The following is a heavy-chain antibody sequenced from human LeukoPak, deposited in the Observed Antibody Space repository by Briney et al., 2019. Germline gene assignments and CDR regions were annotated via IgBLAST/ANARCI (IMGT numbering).Heavy chain of an antibody. CDR3: ARDTDRQLVHFDY. Sequence: GASVTVSCKASGYTFTGYYMHWVRQAPGQGLEWMGWINPNSGGTNYAQKFQGRVTMTRDTSISTVYMELSRLRSDDTAVYYCARDTDRQLVHFDYWAREPWSPS. J-gene: IGHJ4*02. D-gene: IGHD6-13*01. CDR1: GYTFTGYY. CDR2: INPNSGGT. V-gene: IGHV1-2*02.